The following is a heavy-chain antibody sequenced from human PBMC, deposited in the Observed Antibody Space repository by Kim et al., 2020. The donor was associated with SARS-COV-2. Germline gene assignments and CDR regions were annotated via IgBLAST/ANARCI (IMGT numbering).Heavy chain of an antibody. CDR2: ISRNSGSI. Sequence: GGSLRLSCTASGFTFDDYAMHWVRQAPGKGLEWVSGISRNSGSITYADSVKGRFTISRDNDKNSLYLQMNSLRAEDTALYYCAKDRSYYYGMDVWGQGTTVTVSS. D-gene: IGHD3-10*01. V-gene: IGHV3-9*01. CDR3: AKDRSYYYGMDV. J-gene: IGHJ6*02. CDR1: GFTFDDYA.